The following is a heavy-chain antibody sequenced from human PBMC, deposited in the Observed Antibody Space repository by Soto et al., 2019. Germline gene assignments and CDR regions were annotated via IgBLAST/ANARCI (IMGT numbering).Heavy chain of an antibody. CDR1: GGSFSGYY. J-gene: IGHJ4*02. V-gene: IGHV4-34*01. CDR2: INHSGST. Sequence: SETLSLTCAVYGGSFSGYYWSWIRQPPGKGLEWIGEINHSGSTNYNPSLKSRVTISVDTSKNQFSLKLSSVTAADTAVYYCAIAPPGLLRYFDYWGQGTLVTVSS. D-gene: IGHD3-10*01. CDR3: AIAPPGLLRYFDY.